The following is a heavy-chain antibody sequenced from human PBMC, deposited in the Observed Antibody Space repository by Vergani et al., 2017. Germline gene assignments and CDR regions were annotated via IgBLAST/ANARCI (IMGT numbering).Heavy chain of an antibody. CDR3: ARRYCSSTSCRGGYFQH. CDR2: MNPNSGNT. Sequence: QVQLVQSGAEVKKPGASVKVSCKASGYTFTSYDINWVRQATGQGLEWMGWMNPNSGNTGYAQKFQGRVTITRNTPISTAYMELSSLRSEDTAVYYCARRYCSSTSCRGGYFQHWGQGTLVTVSS. J-gene: IGHJ1*01. CDR1: GYTFTSYD. V-gene: IGHV1-8*03. D-gene: IGHD2-2*01.